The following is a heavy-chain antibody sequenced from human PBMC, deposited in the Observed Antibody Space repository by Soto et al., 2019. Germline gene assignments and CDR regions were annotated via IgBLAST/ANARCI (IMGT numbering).Heavy chain of an antibody. CDR2: ISSSSSTI. D-gene: IGHD4-17*01. J-gene: IGHJ5*02. Sequence: EVQLVESGGGLVQPGGSLRLSCAASGFTFSSYSMNWVRQAPGKGLEWVSYISSSSSTIYYADSVKGRFTISRDNAKNSLYLQMNSLRDEGTAVYYCARDRGYGDYVGWFDPWGQGTLVTVSS. CDR1: GFTFSSYS. CDR3: ARDRGYGDYVGWFDP. V-gene: IGHV3-48*02.